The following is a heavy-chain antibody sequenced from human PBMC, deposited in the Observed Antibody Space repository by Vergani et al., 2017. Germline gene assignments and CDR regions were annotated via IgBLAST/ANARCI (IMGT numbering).Heavy chain of an antibody. CDR3: ARDASPETTLTSRYYYYYYGMDV. CDR2: IKQDGSEK. CDR1: GFTFSSYW. D-gene: IGHD4-17*01. J-gene: IGHJ6*02. V-gene: IGHV3-7*01. Sequence: EVQLVESGGGLVQPGGSLRLSCAASGFTFSSYWMSWVRQAPGKGLEWVANIKQDGSEKYDVDSVKGRFTSSRDNAKNSLYLQMNSLRAEDKAVYYCARDASPETTLTSRYYYYYYGMDVWGQGTTVTVSS.